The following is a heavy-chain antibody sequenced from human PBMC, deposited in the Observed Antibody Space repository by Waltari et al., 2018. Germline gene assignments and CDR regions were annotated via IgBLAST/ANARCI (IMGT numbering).Heavy chain of an antibody. CDR3: ARHAGDRWLFNSRTPTHIDY. D-gene: IGHD3-22*01. Sequence: HLQESGPGLVKPSETLSLTCAVSGGSISSTSYYWGWIRQPPGQGLEWIGNIYYGVSTYYNPALRSRVTMSAETSKNQFSLKLTSVTAADTAVYYCARHAGDRWLFNSRTPTHIDYWGQGILVTVSS. CDR2: IYYGVST. CDR1: GGSISSTSYY. V-gene: IGHV4-39*01. J-gene: IGHJ4*02.